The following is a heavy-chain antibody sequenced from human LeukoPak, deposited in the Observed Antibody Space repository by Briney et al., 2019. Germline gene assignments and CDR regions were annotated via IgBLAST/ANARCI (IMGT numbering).Heavy chain of an antibody. J-gene: IGHJ4*02. V-gene: IGHV3-23*01. Sequence: GGSLRLSCAASGFTFNNYGMSWVRQAPGKGLEWVSSIGGSGFNSYYADSVKGRFTISRDNSKNTLYLQINSLRADDTAVYYCAKDRPYDISTPYWGQGTLVTVSS. CDR2: IGGSGFNS. D-gene: IGHD3-9*01. CDR3: AKDRPYDISTPY. CDR1: GFTFNNYG.